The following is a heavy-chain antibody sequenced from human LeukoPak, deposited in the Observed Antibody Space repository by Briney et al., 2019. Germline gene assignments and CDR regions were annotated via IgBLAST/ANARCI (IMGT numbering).Heavy chain of an antibody. CDR1: GFTFTSSA. Sequence: SVKVSCKASGFTFTSSAMQWVRQARGQRLEWIGWIVVGSGNTNYAQKFQERVTITRDMSTSTAYMELSSLRSEDTAVYYCAAWQYQLLVDGFDIWGQGTMVTVSS. CDR2: IVVGSGNT. D-gene: IGHD2-2*01. V-gene: IGHV1-58*02. CDR3: AAWQYQLLVDGFDI. J-gene: IGHJ3*02.